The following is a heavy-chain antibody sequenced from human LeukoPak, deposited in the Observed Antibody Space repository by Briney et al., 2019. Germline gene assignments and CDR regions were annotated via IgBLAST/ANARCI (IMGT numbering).Heavy chain of an antibody. Sequence: SETLSLTCAVYGGSFSGYYWSWIRQTPGKGLEWIGNIFYSGGTYYSPSLTSRVTISLDTSRNQFSLRLNSVTAADTAVYYCAKSKGYGLVDIWGQGTMVTVSS. CDR3: AKSKGYGLVDI. V-gene: IGHV4-34*12. D-gene: IGHD3-10*01. J-gene: IGHJ3*02. CDR1: GGSFSGYY. CDR2: IFYSGGT.